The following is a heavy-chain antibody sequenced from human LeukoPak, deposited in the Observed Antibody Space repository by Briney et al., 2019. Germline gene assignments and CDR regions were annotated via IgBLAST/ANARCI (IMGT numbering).Heavy chain of an antibody. CDR3: ARDGIAAAGSEFDP. J-gene: IGHJ5*02. CDR1: GYTFTGYY. CDR2: INPNSGGT. V-gene: IGHV1-2*02. D-gene: IGHD6-13*01. Sequence: ASVKGSCKASGYTFTGYYMHWVRQAPGQGLEWMGWINPNSGGTNYAQKFQGRVTMTRDTSISTAYMELSRLRSDDTAVYYCARDGIAAAGSEFDPWGQGTLVTVSS.